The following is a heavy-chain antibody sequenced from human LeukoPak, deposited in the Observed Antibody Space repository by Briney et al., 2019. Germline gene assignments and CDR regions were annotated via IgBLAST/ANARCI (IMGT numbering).Heavy chain of an antibody. J-gene: IGHJ4*02. CDR2: INHSGST. D-gene: IGHD3-3*01. CDR3: ARRTYYDFWSGYYTQVCFDY. V-gene: IGHV4-34*01. Sequence: PSETLSLTCTVSGGSISGYYWSWIRQPPGKGLEWIGEINHSGSTNYNPSLKSRVTISVDTSKNQFSLKLSSVTAADTAVYYCARRTYYDFWSGYYTQVCFDYWGQGTLVTVSS. CDR1: GGSISGYY.